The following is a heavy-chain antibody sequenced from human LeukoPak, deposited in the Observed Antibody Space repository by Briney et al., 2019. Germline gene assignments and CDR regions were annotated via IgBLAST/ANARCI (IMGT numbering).Heavy chain of an antibody. V-gene: IGHV3-9*01. J-gene: IGHJ3*02. Sequence: GGSLRLSCAASGFTFGDYAMHWVRQAPGKGLEWVSGISWNSGSIGYADSVKGRFTISRDNAKNSLYLQMNSLRAEDTALYYCAKVKNDFWSGYGYHDAFDIWGQGTMVTVSS. D-gene: IGHD3-3*01. CDR2: ISWNSGSI. CDR1: GFTFGDYA. CDR3: AKVKNDFWSGYGYHDAFDI.